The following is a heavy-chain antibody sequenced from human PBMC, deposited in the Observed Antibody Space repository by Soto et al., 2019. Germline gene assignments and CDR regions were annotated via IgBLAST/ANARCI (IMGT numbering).Heavy chain of an antibody. J-gene: IGHJ5*02. Sequence: GGSLRLSCAASGFSFSSYWMHWVRQVPGKGLVWVSRINGDGSSTFYADSVKGRFTISRDNAKSTLYVQMNSLRAEDTAIYYCARGLLWFGELSGAQFDPWGQGTLVTVSS. CDR2: INGDGSST. V-gene: IGHV3-74*01. CDR3: ARGLLWFGELSGAQFDP. D-gene: IGHD3-10*01. CDR1: GFSFSSYW.